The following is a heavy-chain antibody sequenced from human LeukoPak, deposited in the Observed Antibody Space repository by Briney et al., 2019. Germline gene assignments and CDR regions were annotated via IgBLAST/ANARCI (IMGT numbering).Heavy chain of an antibody. V-gene: IGHV1-69*01. CDR3: ARGYCGGGSCYNSRGWFDP. CDR2: IIPIFGTA. CDR1: GGTFSSYA. D-gene: IGHD2-15*01. J-gene: IGHJ5*02. Sequence: SSVKVSCTASGGTFSSYAISWVRQAPGQGFEWMGGIIPIFGTANYAQKFQGRVTITADESTSTAYMELSRLRSEDTAVYYCARGYCGGGSCYNSRGWFDPWGQGTLVTVSS.